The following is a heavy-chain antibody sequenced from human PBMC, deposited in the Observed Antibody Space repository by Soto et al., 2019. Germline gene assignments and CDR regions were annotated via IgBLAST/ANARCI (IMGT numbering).Heavy chain of an antibody. CDR2: TVIGGGT. Sequence: EVQLVETGGGLIQPGGSLRLSCAASGFTVTDNYIIWVRQPPGKGLEWVSTTVIGGGTNYADTVKGRFTVSRDNSKNTLYLQMNNLRXEXTAXXYCXXXXXSAIQGWAFGMDVWGQGTTVFVSS. CDR1: GFTVTDNY. CDR3: XXXXXSAIQGWAFGMDV. D-gene: IGHD2-2*01. J-gene: IGHJ6*02. V-gene: IGHV3-53*02.